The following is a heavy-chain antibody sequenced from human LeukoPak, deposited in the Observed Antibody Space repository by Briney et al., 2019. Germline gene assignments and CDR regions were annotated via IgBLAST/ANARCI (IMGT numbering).Heavy chain of an antibody. J-gene: IGHJ4*02. CDR1: GFTFNTYS. D-gene: IGHD4-17*01. Sequence: PGGSLRLSCAASGFTFNTYSMNWVRQTPGKGLEWVSSISGSGTDIYYADSMKGRITISRENAKNSLYLQMNSLRAEDTAAYYCARDKTYGEQFDSWGQGTLVTVSS. CDR3: ARDKTYGEQFDS. V-gene: IGHV3-21*01. CDR2: ISGSGTDI.